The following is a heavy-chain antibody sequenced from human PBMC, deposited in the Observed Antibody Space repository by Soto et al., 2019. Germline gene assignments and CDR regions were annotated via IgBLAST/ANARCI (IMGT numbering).Heavy chain of an antibody. CDR2: ISAYNGNT. V-gene: IGHV1-18*01. Sequence: ASVKVSCKASGYTFTSYGISWVRQAPGQGLEWMGWISAYNGNTNYAQKLQGRVTMTTDTSTSTAYMELRSLRSDDTAVYYCARANWNYRSGYYYGMDVWGQGTTVTVSS. J-gene: IGHJ6*02. CDR3: ARANWNYRSGYYYGMDV. D-gene: IGHD1-7*01. CDR1: GYTFTSYG.